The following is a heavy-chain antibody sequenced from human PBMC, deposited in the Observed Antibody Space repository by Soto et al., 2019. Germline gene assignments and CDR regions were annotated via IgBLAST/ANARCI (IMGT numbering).Heavy chain of an antibody. D-gene: IGHD3-10*01. Sequence: QVQLVESGGGVVHPGTSLRLSCVTSGFTFSSFAMDWVRQAPGKGLEWVAAISFDGRDISYRESVKGRFTISRDKFKNTVYLQMNSLRPEDTAEYHCAKESPDYFDSGRFYPPAFDHWGQGTLVTVSS. J-gene: IGHJ4*02. CDR2: ISFDGRDI. V-gene: IGHV3-30*18. CDR3: AKESPDYFDSGRFYPPAFDH. CDR1: GFTFSSFA.